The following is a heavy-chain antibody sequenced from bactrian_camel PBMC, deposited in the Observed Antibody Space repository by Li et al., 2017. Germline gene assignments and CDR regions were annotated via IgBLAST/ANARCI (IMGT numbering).Heavy chain of an antibody. D-gene: IGHD4*01. Sequence: HVQLVESGGGAVQAGESLRLSCAASGYRYSGYCMAWIRRPPGKEREGVAAIAGDGSTRYADSVKGRFTISKDNAKNTLYLQMNSLKVEDTAVYYCAIYAHTIQLATIAHMGFIYGVRYWGKGTQVTVS. J-gene: IGHJ4*01. CDR2: IAGDGST. V-gene: IGHV3S1*01. CDR1: GYRYSGYC. CDR3: AIYAHTIQLATIAHMGFIYGVRY.